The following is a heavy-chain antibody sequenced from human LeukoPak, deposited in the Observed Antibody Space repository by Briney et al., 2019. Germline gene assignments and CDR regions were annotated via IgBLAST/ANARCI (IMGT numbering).Heavy chain of an antibody. CDR1: GFSVRTTY. CDR2: LYTGGGT. V-gene: IGHV3-53*01. Sequence: GGSLRLSCAASGFSVRTTYMSWVRQAPGKGLEWVSVLYTGGGTDHADSVKGRFTISRDDSKNTLSLQMNSLRAEDTAIYYCTRSGYRHPYHFDSWGQGTLVTVSS. CDR3: TRSGYRHPYHFDS. D-gene: IGHD3-22*01. J-gene: IGHJ4*02.